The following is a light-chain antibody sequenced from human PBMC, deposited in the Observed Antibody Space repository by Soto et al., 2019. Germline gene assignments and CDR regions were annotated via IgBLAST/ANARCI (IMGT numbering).Light chain of an antibody. CDR2: GAS. CDR1: QSVSSN. Sequence: EIVMTQSPATLSVSPGERATLSCRASQSVSSNLAWYPQNPGQAPRLLIYGASTRATGIPARFSGSGSGTEFTLTISSLQSEYCAVYYCQQYNNWPPITFGQGTRLEIK. V-gene: IGKV3-15*01. CDR3: QQYNNWPPIT. J-gene: IGKJ5*01.